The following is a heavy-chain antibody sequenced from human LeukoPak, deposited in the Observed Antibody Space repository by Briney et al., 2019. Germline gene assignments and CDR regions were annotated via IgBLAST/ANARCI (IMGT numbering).Heavy chain of an antibody. CDR3: ARDPSSGSRGWLDP. Sequence: GGSLRLSCAGSGFTFSRYTINWVRQAPGKGLEWISSIGSVSGYIYYADSVKGRFTISRDNAQSSVFLQMNSVGVEDTAIYYCARDPSSGSRGWLDPWGQGTLVTVSS. V-gene: IGHV3-21*01. CDR2: IGSVSGYI. D-gene: IGHD1-26*01. CDR1: GFTFSRYT. J-gene: IGHJ5*02.